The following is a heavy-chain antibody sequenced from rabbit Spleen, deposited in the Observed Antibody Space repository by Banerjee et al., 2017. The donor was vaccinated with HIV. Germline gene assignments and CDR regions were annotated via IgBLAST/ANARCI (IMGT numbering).Heavy chain of an antibody. Sequence: QSLEESGGDLVKPGASLTLTCTASGFSFSSSYYMCWVRQAPGKGLECIACIYAGSSGSTWYASWVNGRFTISKTSSTTVTLQMTSLTAADTATYFCARDLTGVIGWNFGWWGQGTLVTVS. CDR2: IYAGSSGST. V-gene: IGHV1S40*01. CDR1: GFSFSSSYY. CDR3: ARDLTGVIGWNFGW. J-gene: IGHJ4*01. D-gene: IGHD1-1*01.